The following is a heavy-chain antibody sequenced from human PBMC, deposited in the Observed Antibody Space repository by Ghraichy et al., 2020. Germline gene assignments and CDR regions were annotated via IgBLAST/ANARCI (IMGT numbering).Heavy chain of an antibody. CDR3: SKAKVPRPEYYFDY. CDR2: ISGSGGST. J-gene: IGHJ4*01. D-gene: IGHD1-1*01. V-gene: IGHV3-23*01. Sequence: LSLTCAASGFTFSSYAMSWVRQAPGKGLEWVSAISGSGGSTYYADSVKGRFTISRDNSKNTLYLQMNSLRAEDTAVYYCSKAKVPRPEYYFDYRGHGTLVTVPS. CDR1: GFTFSSYA.